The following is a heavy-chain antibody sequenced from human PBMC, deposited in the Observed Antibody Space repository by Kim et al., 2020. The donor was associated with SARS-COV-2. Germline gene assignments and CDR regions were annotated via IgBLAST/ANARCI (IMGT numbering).Heavy chain of an antibody. J-gene: IGHJ4*02. CDR2: INSDGSST. CDR3: AREGSRYPFDY. Sequence: LSLTCAASGFTFSSYWMHWVRQAPGKGLVWVSRINSDGSSTSYADSVKGRFTISRDNAKNTLYLQMNSLRAEDTAVYYCAREGSRYPFDYWGQGTLVTVSS. V-gene: IGHV3-74*01. CDR1: GFTFSSYW. D-gene: IGHD6-13*01.